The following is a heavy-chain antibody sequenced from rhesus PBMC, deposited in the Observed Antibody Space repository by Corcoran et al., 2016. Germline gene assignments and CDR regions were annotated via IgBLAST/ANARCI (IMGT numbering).Heavy chain of an antibody. Sequence: EVQLVESGGGLVQLGGSLRLSCAASGFTFSDYYMSGVRQAPGKGLAWVSSIIVARSYIYYADSVKGRVTISRDNAKNSLSLQMNSLKNEDTAVYYCTRDSWNYWGRFDVWGPGVLVTVSS. CDR2: IIVARSYI. CDR1: GFTFSDYY. D-gene: IGHD1-1-1*01. J-gene: IGHJ5-1*01. V-gene: IGHV3S16*01. CDR3: TRDSWNYWGRFDV.